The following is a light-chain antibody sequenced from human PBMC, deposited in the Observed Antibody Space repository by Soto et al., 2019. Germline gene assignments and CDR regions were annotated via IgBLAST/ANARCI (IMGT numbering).Light chain of an antibody. V-gene: IGKV4-1*01. CDR2: WAS. Sequence: DIVMTQSPDSLAVSLGERATINCKSSQSVLYSSNNKNYLAWYQQKPGQPPKLLIYWASTRESGVPDRFSGSGSGTDFTLTISTLQAEEVAVYYCQQYYSSPFSFGPGTKVGIK. CDR1: QSVLYSSNNKNY. CDR3: QQYYSSPFS. J-gene: IGKJ3*01.